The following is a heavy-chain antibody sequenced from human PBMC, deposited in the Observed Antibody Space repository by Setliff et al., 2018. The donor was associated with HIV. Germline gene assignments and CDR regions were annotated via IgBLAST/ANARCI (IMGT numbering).Heavy chain of an antibody. CDR1: GYTLSELS. V-gene: IGHV1-24*01. CDR3: ATDAYHDLLTGPTPGAFDI. D-gene: IGHD3-9*01. J-gene: IGHJ3*02. Sequence: ASVKVSCKVSGYTLSELSMHWVRQAPGEGLEWMGGFDPEDGETIYAEKFQGRVTMTEDTATETAYMELSSPRSEDTAVYYCATDAYHDLLTGPTPGAFDIWGQGTVVTVSS. CDR2: FDPEDGET.